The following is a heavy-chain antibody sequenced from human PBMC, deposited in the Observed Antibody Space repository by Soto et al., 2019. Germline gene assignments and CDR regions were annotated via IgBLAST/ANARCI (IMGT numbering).Heavy chain of an antibody. CDR1: GFTFSSYG. Sequence: QVQLVESGGGVVQPGRSLRLSCAASGFTFSSYGMHWVRQAPGKGLEWVAVISYDGNNKYYADSVKGRFTISRDNFKNTLYLQMDSLRAEDTDMYYCAKDHLETTVTTPSYWGQGNLVTVSS. V-gene: IGHV3-30*18. CDR2: ISYDGNNK. CDR3: AKDHLETTVTTPSY. D-gene: IGHD4-17*01. J-gene: IGHJ4*02.